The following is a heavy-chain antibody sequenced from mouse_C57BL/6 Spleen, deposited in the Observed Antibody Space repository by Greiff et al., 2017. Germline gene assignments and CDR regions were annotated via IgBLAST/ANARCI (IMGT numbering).Heavy chain of an antibody. CDR3: ARNDYDNYAMDY. CDR1: GYTFTDYY. D-gene: IGHD2-4*01. Sequence: QVHVKQSGAELVRPGASVKLSCKASGYTFTDYYINWVKQRPGQGLEWIARIYPGSGNTYYNEKFKGKATLTAEKSSSTAYMQLSSLTSEDSAVYFCARNDYDNYAMDYWGQGTSVTVSS. V-gene: IGHV1-76*01. J-gene: IGHJ4*01. CDR2: IYPGSGNT.